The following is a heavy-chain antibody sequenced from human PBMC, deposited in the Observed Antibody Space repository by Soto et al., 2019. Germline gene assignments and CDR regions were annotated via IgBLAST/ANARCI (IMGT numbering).Heavy chain of an antibody. CDR1: GGSITSSNYY. CDR2: IYSSGTA. J-gene: IGHJ4*02. D-gene: IGHD5-18*01. V-gene: IGHV4-30-4*01. CDR3: ARELRGYSYGPGEVY. Sequence: SETLSLTCTVSGGSITSSNYYWSWTRQSPGEGLEWIGHIYSSGTAYYNPSLMSRVSMSIDTSKNQFSLNLNSVTVADTAVYFCARELRGYSYGPGEVYWGRGTLVTVSS.